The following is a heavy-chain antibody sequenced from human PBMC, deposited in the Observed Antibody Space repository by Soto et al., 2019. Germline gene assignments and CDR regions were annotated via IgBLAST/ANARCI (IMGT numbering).Heavy chain of an antibody. Sequence: QVQLVESEGGVVQPGMSLRLSCAASGFTFSYYGLHWVRQAPGKGLEWVAVISSGDTDTYYVDSVKGRFTISRDNSKNTLYLQMNSLKAEDTAVYYCGRDGRFSVFSGYYYYAMDVWGQGTTVIVSS. CDR3: GRDGRFSVFSGYYYYAMDV. J-gene: IGHJ6*02. V-gene: IGHV3-30*04. D-gene: IGHD3-10*01. CDR2: ISSGDTDT. CDR1: GFTFSYYG.